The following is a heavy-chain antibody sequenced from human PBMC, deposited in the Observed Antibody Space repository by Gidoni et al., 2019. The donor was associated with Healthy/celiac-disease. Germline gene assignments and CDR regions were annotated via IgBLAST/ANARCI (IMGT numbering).Heavy chain of an antibody. Sequence: QVQLVQSGAEVKKPGASVKVSCKASGYTFTGYYLPWVRQAPGQGLEWMGWINPNSGGTNYAQKFQGWVTMTRDTSISTAYMELSRLRSDDTAVYYCARAVGCSSTSCPYYYYGMDVWGQGTTVTVSS. D-gene: IGHD2-2*01. CDR1: GYTFTGYY. CDR2: INPNSGGT. J-gene: IGHJ6*02. V-gene: IGHV1-2*04. CDR3: ARAVGCSSTSCPYYYYGMDV.